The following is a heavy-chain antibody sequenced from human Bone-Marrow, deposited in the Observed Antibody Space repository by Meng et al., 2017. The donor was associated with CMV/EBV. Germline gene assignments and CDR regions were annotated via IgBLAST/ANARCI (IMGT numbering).Heavy chain of an antibody. D-gene: IGHD3-3*01. CDR2: INSDGSST. J-gene: IGHJ6*02. V-gene: IGHV3-74*01. Sequence: GESLKISCAASAFTFGIYWMHCVRQAPGKGLVWVSRINSDGSSTSYADSVKGRFTISRDNAKNTLYLQMNSLRAEDTAVYYCAREYYDFWSGPLDYYYYGMDVWGQGTTVTVSS. CDR3: AREYYDFWSGPLDYYYYGMDV. CDR1: AFTFGIYW.